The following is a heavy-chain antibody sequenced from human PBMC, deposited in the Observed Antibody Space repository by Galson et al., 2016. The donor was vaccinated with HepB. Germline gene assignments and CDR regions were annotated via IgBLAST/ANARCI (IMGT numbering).Heavy chain of an antibody. V-gene: IGHV3-33*01. J-gene: IGHJ4*02. CDR1: GFTFRSYG. CDR2: IWYDGRKK. Sequence: SLRLSCAASGFTFRSYGLHWVRQAPGKGLEWVAFIWYDGRKKYYADSVKGRFTISRDTSRNTLFLQMNTLSAEDTSVYYCARGDFYFDSSGYYPQGVFDHWRQGTLVTVSS. CDR3: ARGDFYFDSSGYYPQGVFDH. D-gene: IGHD3-22*01.